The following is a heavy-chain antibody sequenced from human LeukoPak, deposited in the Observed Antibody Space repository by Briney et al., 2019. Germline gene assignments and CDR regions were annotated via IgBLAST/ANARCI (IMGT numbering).Heavy chain of an antibody. CDR3: AKDRGIRQQLAIFQH. CDR1: GFTFSSYG. D-gene: IGHD6-13*01. J-gene: IGHJ1*01. Sequence: GGSLRLSCAASGFTFSSYGMHWVRQAPGKGLEWVAFIRYDGSNKYYADSLKGRFTISRDNSKNTLYLQMNSLRAEDTAVYYCAKDRGIRQQLAIFQHWGQGTLVTVSS. V-gene: IGHV3-30*02. CDR2: IRYDGSNK.